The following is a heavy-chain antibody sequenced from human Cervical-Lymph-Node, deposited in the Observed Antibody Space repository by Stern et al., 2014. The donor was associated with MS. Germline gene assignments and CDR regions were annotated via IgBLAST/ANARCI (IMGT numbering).Heavy chain of an antibody. CDR1: GGTFSSYA. Sequence: QVQLVQSGAEVKKPGSSVKVSCKASGGTFSSYAISWVRQAPGHGLEWMGGIIPIFGSANYAQKFQGRVTITADESTSTAYMELSSLRSEDTAVYYCARVWGYSYGSHDAFDIWGQGTMVTVSS. CDR3: ARVWGYSYGSHDAFDI. J-gene: IGHJ3*02. CDR2: IIPIFGSA. V-gene: IGHV1-69*01. D-gene: IGHD5-18*01.